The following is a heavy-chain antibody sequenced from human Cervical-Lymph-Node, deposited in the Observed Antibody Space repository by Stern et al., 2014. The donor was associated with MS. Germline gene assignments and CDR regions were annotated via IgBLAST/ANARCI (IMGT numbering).Heavy chain of an antibody. CDR1: GYTVTNHW. CDR2: IYPGDSDT. J-gene: IGHJ5*02. V-gene: IGHV5-51*01. Sequence: VQLVQSGAVVKKPGESLKISCQGSGYTVTNHWIAWVRQMPGKGLEWMGIIYPGDSDTRISPSFRGQVTISADKSISTAYLQWSSLKSSDTAMYYCARGSIAGATQNWLDAWGQGTLVTVSS. D-gene: IGHD1-26*01. CDR3: ARGSIAGATQNWLDA.